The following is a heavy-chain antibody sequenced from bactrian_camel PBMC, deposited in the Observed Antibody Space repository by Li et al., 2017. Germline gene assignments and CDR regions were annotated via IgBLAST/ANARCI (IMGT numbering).Heavy chain of an antibody. CDR2: IEGDSTT. J-gene: IGHJ4*01. D-gene: IGHD2*01. Sequence: HVQLVESGGGSVQPGGSLRLSCATGGYTDSNACMAWVRQSPGKEREEVATIEGDSTTTYADSVKGRFTISRDNAKNMLYLQMNSLKPEDTAMYYCAATKNSGLWWVDLCLDFEYWGRGTQVTVS. CDR3: AATKNSGLWWVDLCLDFEY. V-gene: IGHV3S1*01. CDR1: GYTDSNAC.